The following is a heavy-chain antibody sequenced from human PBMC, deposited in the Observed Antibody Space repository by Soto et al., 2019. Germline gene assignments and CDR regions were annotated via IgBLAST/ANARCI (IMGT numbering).Heavy chain of an antibody. V-gene: IGHV3-33*05. CDR3: ARWGTTGGLYV. J-gene: IGHJ4*02. CDR2: TSYDGSNN. CDR1: GFTFRSYV. Sequence: QVQLVESGGGVVQPGTSLRLSCVGSGFTFRSYVIHWVRQAPGKGLEWVALTSYDGSNNFYGDSVKGRFTISRDNSRNTVELQMDSLRLEDTALYYCARWGTTGGLYVWGQGTLVSSSS. D-gene: IGHD2-8*01.